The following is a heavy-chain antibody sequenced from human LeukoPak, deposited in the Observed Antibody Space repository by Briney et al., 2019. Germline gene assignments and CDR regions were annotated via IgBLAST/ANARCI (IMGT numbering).Heavy chain of an antibody. Sequence: GGSLRLYCAASGFTFSSYGMHWVRQAPGKGLEWVAVISYDGSNKYYADSVKGRFTISRDNSKNTLYLQMNSLRAEDTAVYYCAKDGAATYYDFWSGYYTAGYYFDYWGQGTLVTVSS. D-gene: IGHD3-3*01. CDR3: AKDGAATYYDFWSGYYTAGYYFDY. J-gene: IGHJ4*02. CDR1: GFTFSSYG. V-gene: IGHV3-30*18. CDR2: ISYDGSNK.